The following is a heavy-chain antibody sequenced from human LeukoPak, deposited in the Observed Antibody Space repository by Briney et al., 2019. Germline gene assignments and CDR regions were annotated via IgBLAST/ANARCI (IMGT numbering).Heavy chain of an antibody. D-gene: IGHD6-13*01. CDR3: ARDRHQQLGRSPYWYFDL. CDR2: IRSSSSYI. CDR1: GFTFSSYS. J-gene: IGHJ2*01. Sequence: GGSLRLSCAASGFTFSSYSMNWVRQAPGKGLEWVSSIRSSSSYIYYADSVRGRFTISRDNAKKSLYLQMNSLRVEDTAVYYCARDRHQQLGRSPYWYFDLWGRGTLVTVSS. V-gene: IGHV3-21*01.